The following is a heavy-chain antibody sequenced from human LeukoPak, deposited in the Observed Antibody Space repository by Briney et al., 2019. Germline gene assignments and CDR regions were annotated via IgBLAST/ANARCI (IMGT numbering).Heavy chain of an antibody. CDR2: IYYSGST. CDR1: GVSIFSSY. J-gene: IGHJ5*02. V-gene: IGHV4-59*08. Sequence: PSETLSLTCTVSGVSIFSSYWNWVRQPPGKGLEWIGYIYYSGSTNYNPSLKSRVTISVDTSKNQFSLKLSSVTAADTAVYYCARMSSSWYWFDPWGQGTLVTVSS. D-gene: IGHD6-13*01. CDR3: ARMSSSWYWFDP.